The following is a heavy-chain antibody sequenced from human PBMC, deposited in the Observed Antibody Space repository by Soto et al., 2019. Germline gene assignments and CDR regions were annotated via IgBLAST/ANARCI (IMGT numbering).Heavy chain of an antibody. J-gene: IGHJ4*02. CDR2: MNPNSGNT. CDR3: ARSGLRGSSRLAAASYYFDY. V-gene: IGHV1-8*01. Sequence: ASVKVSCKASGYTFTSYDINWVRQATGQGLEWMGWMNPNSGNTGYAQKFQGRVTMTRNTSISTAYMELSSLRSEDTAVYYCARSGLRGSSRLAAASYYFDYWGQGTLVTVSS. D-gene: IGHD6-13*01. CDR1: GYTFTSYD.